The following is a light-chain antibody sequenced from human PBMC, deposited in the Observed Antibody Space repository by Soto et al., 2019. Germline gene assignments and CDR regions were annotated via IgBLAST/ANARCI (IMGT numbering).Light chain of an antibody. CDR2: VAS. CDR1: QIVAYSH. Sequence: ENVLTQTPDTLSLSLGETATLSCRASQIVAYSHLAWYQQKPGQAPRLLISVASSRAIGIPDRFSGSGSGTDFTLTISKLAPEDSAMYYCQQYSSSPLTFGQGTKVEI. V-gene: IGKV3-20*01. CDR3: QQYSSSPLT. J-gene: IGKJ1*01.